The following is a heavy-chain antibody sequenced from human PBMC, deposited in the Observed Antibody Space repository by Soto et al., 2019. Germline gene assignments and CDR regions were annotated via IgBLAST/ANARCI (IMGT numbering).Heavy chain of an antibody. J-gene: IGHJ4*02. CDR1: GYTFTSYD. CDR2: MNTNSGNT. Sequence: QVQLVQSGAEVKKPGASVKVSCKASGYTFTSYDINWVRQATGQGLAWMGWMNTNSGNTGYAQKFQGRVTMTRNTSRSTAYMELSSLRSEDTAVYYCARSVEWLASFDYWGQGTLVTVSS. V-gene: IGHV1-8*01. CDR3: ARSVEWLASFDY. D-gene: IGHD6-19*01.